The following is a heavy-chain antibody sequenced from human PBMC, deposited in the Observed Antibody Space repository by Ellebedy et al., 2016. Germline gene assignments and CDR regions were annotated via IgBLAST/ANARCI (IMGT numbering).Heavy chain of an antibody. CDR1: GFTFNDYA. CDR3: ARDLYSSSLFDP. V-gene: IGHV3-9*01. Sequence: SLKISCAASGFTFNDYAMHWVRQAPGKGLEWVSGISWNSGSIGYADSVKGRFTISRDNAKNSLYLQMNSLRAEDTAVYYCARDLYSSSLFDPWGQGTLVTVSS. J-gene: IGHJ5*02. D-gene: IGHD6-6*01. CDR2: ISWNSGSI.